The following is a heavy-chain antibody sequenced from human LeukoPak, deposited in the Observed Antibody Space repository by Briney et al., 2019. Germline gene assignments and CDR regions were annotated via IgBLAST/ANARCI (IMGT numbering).Heavy chain of an antibody. Sequence: ASVKVSCKVSGYTLTELSMHWVRQAPGKGLEWMGGFDPEDGETIYAQKFQGRVTMTEDTSTDTAYMELSSLRSEDTAVYYCARDPFSTGYSGPFDIWGQGTMVTVSS. V-gene: IGHV1-24*01. CDR3: ARDPFSTGYSGPFDI. D-gene: IGHD5-12*01. J-gene: IGHJ3*02. CDR2: FDPEDGET. CDR1: GYTLTELS.